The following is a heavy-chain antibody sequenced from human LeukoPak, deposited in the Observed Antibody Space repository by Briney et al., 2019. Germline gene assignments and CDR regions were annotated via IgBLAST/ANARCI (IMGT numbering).Heavy chain of an antibody. CDR3: ASFSVPVATTRAFDY. D-gene: IGHD1-14*01. Sequence: PSETLSLTCTVSGGSISSYYWSWIRQPPGKGLEWIGYIYYSGSTNYNPSLKSRVTISVDTSKNQFSLKLSSVTAADTAVYYCASFSVPVATTRAFDYWGQGTLVTVSS. CDR1: GGSISSYY. CDR2: IYYSGST. V-gene: IGHV4-59*01. J-gene: IGHJ4*02.